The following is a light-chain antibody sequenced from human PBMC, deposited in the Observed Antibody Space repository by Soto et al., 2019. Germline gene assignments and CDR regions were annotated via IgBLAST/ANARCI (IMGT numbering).Light chain of an antibody. J-gene: IGKJ3*01. CDR3: QQYFNTPFT. CDR2: WAS. Sequence: DTVMTQSPDSLAVSLGERDTINCRSSRSILSTSNNKNYLSWYQQKPGQPPKLLVYWASTRESGVPDRFSGSGSGTDFTLTISSLQAEDVAVYYCQQYFNTPFTFGPGTKVEIK. V-gene: IGKV4-1*01. CDR1: RSILSTSNNKNY.